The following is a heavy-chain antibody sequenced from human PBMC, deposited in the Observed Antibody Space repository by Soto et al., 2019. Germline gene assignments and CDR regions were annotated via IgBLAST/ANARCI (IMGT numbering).Heavy chain of an antibody. CDR1: GFSFSDYW. J-gene: IGHJ5*02. Sequence: EVQLVESGGGLVQTGGSLRLSCAASGFSFSDYWMHWVRQAPGKGLVWVSRIKSDGSETYYAESVKGRFTVSRDNAKKTLYLQMNSLRAEDTAVYYCTRSDWFDPWGQGTLVIVSS. CDR3: TRSDWFDP. V-gene: IGHV3-74*01. D-gene: IGHD2-21*01. CDR2: IKSDGSET.